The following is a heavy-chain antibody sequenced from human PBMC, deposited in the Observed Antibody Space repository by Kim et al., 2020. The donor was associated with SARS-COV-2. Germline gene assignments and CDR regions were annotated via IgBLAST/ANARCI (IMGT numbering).Heavy chain of an antibody. CDR1: GFTFSSYA. Sequence: GGSLRLSCAASGFTFSSYAMHWVRQAPGKGLEWVAVISYDGSNKYYADSVKGRFTISRDNSKNTLYLQMNSLRAEDTALYYCARDYQLLSWGQGTMVTVSS. V-gene: IGHV3-30-3*01. D-gene: IGHD2-2*01. CDR3: ARDYQLLS. J-gene: IGHJ3*01. CDR2: ISYDGSNK.